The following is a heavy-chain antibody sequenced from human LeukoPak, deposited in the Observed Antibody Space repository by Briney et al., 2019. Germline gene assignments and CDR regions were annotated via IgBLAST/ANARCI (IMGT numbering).Heavy chain of an antibody. J-gene: IGHJ4*02. CDR1: GFSFSNYA. D-gene: IGHD6-6*01. CDR3: AKTLRGFGSSALDY. Sequence: GGSLRLSCAASGFSFSNYAMSWVRQAPGKGLEWVSAISGSGGSTYYADSVKGRFTISRDNSKNTLFLQMNSLRAEDTAVYYCAKTLRGFGSSALDYWGQGTLVTVSS. V-gene: IGHV3-23*01. CDR2: ISGSGGST.